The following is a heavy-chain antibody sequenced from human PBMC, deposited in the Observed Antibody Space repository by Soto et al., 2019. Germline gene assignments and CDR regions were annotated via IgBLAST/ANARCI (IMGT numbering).Heavy chain of an antibody. CDR2: IKSKTDGGTT. Sequence: GGSLRLSCAASGFTFSNAWMNWVRQAPGKGLEWVGRIKSKTDGGTTDYAAPVKGRFTISRDDSKNTLYLQMNSLKTEDTAVYYCTTSYYYDSSGYFPASYYYGMDVWGQGTTVTVS. J-gene: IGHJ6*02. D-gene: IGHD3-22*01. CDR3: TTSYYYDSSGYFPASYYYGMDV. CDR1: GFTFSNAW. V-gene: IGHV3-15*07.